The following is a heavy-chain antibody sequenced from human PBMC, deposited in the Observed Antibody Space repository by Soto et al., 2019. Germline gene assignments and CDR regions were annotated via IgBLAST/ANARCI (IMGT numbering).Heavy chain of an antibody. D-gene: IGHD3-10*01. CDR1: GFTFSSYG. Sequence: GGSLRLSCAASGFTFSSYGMHWVRQAPGKGLEWVAVISYDGSNKYYADSVKGRFTISRDNSKNTLYLQMNSLRAEDTAVYYCAGRGGSGSYHVYWGQGTLVTVSS. CDR3: AGRGGSGSYHVY. V-gene: IGHV3-30*03. CDR2: ISYDGSNK. J-gene: IGHJ4*02.